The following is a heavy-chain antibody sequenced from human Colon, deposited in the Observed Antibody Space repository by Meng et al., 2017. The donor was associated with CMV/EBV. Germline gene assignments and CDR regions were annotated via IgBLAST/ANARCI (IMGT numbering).Heavy chain of an antibody. V-gene: IGHV3-23*01. Sequence: GGSLRLSCAASEITLNTYVMRWVRQASGKGLEWVSSIDYGGRTYYPDSVKGRFTISRDSSKNMLYLQMNSLRVEDTAVYYCALVAIASSGEFHFDYWGQGTLVTVSS. CDR1: EITLNTYV. J-gene: IGHJ4*02. D-gene: IGHD3-10*01. CDR2: IDYGGRT. CDR3: ALVAIASSGEFHFDY.